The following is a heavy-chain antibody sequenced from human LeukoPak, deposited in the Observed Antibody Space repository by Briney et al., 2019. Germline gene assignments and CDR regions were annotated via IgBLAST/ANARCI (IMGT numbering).Heavy chain of an antibody. J-gene: IGHJ4*02. Sequence: PGGSLRLSCAASGFTFSSYSMNWVRQAPGKGLEWVSYISSSSSTIYYADSVKGRFTISRDNAKNSLYLQMNSLRAEDTAVYYCARDLLLWLGYFDYWGQGTLVTVSS. CDR1: GFTFSSYS. CDR2: ISSSSSTI. CDR3: ARDLLLWLGYFDY. D-gene: IGHD3-10*01. V-gene: IGHV3-48*04.